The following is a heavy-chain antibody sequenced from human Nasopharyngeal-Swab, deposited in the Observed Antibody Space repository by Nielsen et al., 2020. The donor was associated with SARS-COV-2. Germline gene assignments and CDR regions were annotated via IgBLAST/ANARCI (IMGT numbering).Heavy chain of an antibody. J-gene: IGHJ5*02. V-gene: IGHV4-39*07. Sequence: SETLSLTCTVSGGSISSSSYYWGWIRQPPGKGLEWIGSIYYSGSTYYNPSLKSRVTISVDTSKNQFSLKLSSVTAADTAVYHCARDLTTYCSGGSCYPDNWFDPWGQGTLVTVSS. CDR1: GGSISSSSYY. CDR2: IYYSGST. D-gene: IGHD2-15*01. CDR3: ARDLTTYCSGGSCYPDNWFDP.